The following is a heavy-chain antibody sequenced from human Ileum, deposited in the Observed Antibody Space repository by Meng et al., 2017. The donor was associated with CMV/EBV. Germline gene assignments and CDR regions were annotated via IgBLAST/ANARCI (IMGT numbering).Heavy chain of an antibody. Sequence: QVHLAESGGGGVQPGRSLRLSCAASGFTFSNYAIHWVRQAPGKGLEWVAFISYDAYNTFYTDSVRGRFTISRDNSKNTLYLQMNSLRAEDTAVYYCARDSETGDGGYYFDYWGQGTLVTVSS. V-gene: IGHV3-30-3*01. D-gene: IGHD2-21*02. CDR2: ISYDAYNT. CDR3: ARDSETGDGGYYFDY. CDR1: GFTFSNYA. J-gene: IGHJ4*02.